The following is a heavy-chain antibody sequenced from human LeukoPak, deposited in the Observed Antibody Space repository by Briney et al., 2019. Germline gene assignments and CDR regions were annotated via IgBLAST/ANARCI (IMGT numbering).Heavy chain of an antibody. CDR1: GYTFTSYG. CDR3: ARGLYYDILTGYYKSYYYYGMDV. D-gene: IGHD3-9*01. V-gene: IGHV1-18*01. CDR2: VSAYNGNT. Sequence: GASVKVSCKASGYTFTSYGISWVRQAPGQGLEWMGWVSAYNGNTNYAQKLQGRVTMTTDTTTSTAYMELRSLRSDDTAGYYCARGLYYDILTGYYKSYYYYGMDVWGQGTTVTVSS. J-gene: IGHJ6*02.